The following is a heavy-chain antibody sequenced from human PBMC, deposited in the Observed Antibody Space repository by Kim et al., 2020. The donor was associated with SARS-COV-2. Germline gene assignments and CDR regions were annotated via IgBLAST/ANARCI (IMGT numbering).Heavy chain of an antibody. CDR2: GT. D-gene: IGHD1-20*01. V-gene: IGHV3-74*01. J-gene: IGHJ4*02. CDR3: ASRLITSFDY. Sequence: GTIYADSVKGRFTVSRDNAKNTLYLQMNSLRAEDTAVYYCASRLITSFDYWGQGTLVTVSS.